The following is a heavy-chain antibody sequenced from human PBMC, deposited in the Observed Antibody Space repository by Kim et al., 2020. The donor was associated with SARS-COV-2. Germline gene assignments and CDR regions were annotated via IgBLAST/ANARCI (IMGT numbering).Heavy chain of an antibody. CDR2: IYYSGST. J-gene: IGHJ4*02. Sequence: SETLSLTCTVSGGSISSGGYYWSWIRQHPGKGLEWIGYIYYSGSTYYNPSLKSRVTISVDTSKNQFSLKLSSVTAADTAVYYCARETLRVVEDYYFDYWGQGTLVTVSS. CDR3: ARETLRVVEDYYFDY. CDR1: GGSISSGGYY. V-gene: IGHV4-31*03. D-gene: IGHD2-2*01.